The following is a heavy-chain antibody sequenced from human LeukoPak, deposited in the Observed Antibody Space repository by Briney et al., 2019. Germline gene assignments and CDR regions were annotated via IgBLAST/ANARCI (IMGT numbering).Heavy chain of an antibody. D-gene: IGHD2-15*01. V-gene: IGHV6-1*01. CDR1: GDSVSSNSAA. Sequence: SQTLSLTCAISGDSVSSNSAAWNWIRQSPSRDLEWLGRAYYRYTWYNDYAVSVKTRITINPDTSKNQFSLQLNSVTPEDTAVYYCARDIASDCSGGSCYSAGYYFDYWGQGTLVTVSS. CDR3: ARDIASDCSGGSCYSAGYYFDY. J-gene: IGHJ4*02. CDR2: AYYRYTWYN.